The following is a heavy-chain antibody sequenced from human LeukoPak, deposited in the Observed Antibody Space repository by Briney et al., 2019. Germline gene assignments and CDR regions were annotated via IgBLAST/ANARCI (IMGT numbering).Heavy chain of an antibody. CDR1: DDSFSSHC. V-gene: IGHV4-59*11. Sequence: SETLSLTCAVSDDSFSSHCWTWIRQPPGKGLEWIGYISYIGSTNYNPSLKSRVTISIDTSKNQFSLKLTSVTAADTAVYYCARDLVTVTKGFDIWGQRTMVSVSS. CDR2: ISYIGST. CDR3: ARDLVTVTKGFDI. J-gene: IGHJ3*02. D-gene: IGHD4-17*01.